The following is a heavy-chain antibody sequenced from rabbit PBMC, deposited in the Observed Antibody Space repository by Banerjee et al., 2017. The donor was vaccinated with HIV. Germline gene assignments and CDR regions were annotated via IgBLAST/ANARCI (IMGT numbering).Heavy chain of an antibody. D-gene: IGHD1-1*01. CDR1: GFDFSHYG. CDR3: VRDQAHMLDL. V-gene: IGHV1S47*01. Sequence: QERVVESGGGLVQPGGSLTLSCKASGFDFSHYGVSWVRQAPGKGLEWIGYIDPVFGSTHYASWVNGRFTISSHNAQNTLYLQLNSLTAADTATYFCVRDQAHMLDLWGPGTLVTVS. J-gene: IGHJ6*01. CDR2: IDPVFGST.